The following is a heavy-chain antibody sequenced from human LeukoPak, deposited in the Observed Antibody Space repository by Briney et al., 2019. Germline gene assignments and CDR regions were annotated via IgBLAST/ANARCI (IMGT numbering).Heavy chain of an antibody. Sequence: PGRSLRLSCAASGFTFDDHAMHWVRQAPGKGLEWVSGISWNSGSIGYADSVKGRFTISRDNAKNSLYLQMNSLRAEDTALYYCAKDRAAGDAFDIWGQGTMVTVSS. V-gene: IGHV3-9*01. CDR2: ISWNSGSI. CDR1: GFTFDDHA. D-gene: IGHD6-13*01. CDR3: AKDRAAGDAFDI. J-gene: IGHJ3*02.